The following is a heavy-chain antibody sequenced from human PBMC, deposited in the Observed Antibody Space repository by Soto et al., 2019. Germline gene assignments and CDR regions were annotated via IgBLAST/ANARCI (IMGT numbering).Heavy chain of an antibody. J-gene: IGHJ6*02. Sequence: PGGSLRLSCAASGFTFSSYAMSWVRQAPGKGLEWVSAISGSGGSTYYADSVKGRFTISRDISKNTLYLQMNSLRAEDTAVYYCAIHLSGYYYYGMDVWGQGTTVTVSS. D-gene: IGHD3-10*01. CDR3: AIHLSGYYYYGMDV. V-gene: IGHV3-23*01. CDR1: GFTFSSYA. CDR2: ISGSGGST.